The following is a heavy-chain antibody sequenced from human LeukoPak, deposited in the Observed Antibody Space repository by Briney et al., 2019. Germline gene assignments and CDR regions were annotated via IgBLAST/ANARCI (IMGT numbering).Heavy chain of an antibody. V-gene: IGHV1-18*01. CDR1: GYTFTSYG. J-gene: IGHJ6*03. Sequence: ASVKVSCKASGYTFTSYGISWVRQAPGQGLEWMGWISVYNGNTNYAQKLQGRVTMTTDTSTSTAYMELRGLRSDDTAVYYCARTGYCSGGSCYYVGYSYYMDVWGKGTTVTVCS. CDR3: ARTGYCSGGSCYYVGYSYYMDV. CDR2: ISVYNGNT. D-gene: IGHD2-15*01.